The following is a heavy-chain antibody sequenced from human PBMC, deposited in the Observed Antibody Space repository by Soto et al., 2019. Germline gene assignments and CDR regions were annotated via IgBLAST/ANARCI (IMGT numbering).Heavy chain of an antibody. CDR1: GGSISSGGYY. CDR2: IYYSGST. Sequence: QVQLQESGPGLVKPSQTLSLTCTVSGGSISSGGYYWSWIRQHPGKGLEWIGYIYYSGSTYYNPSLKSRVTISVDTSKNQFSLKLSSVTAADTAVYYCARGIALYYYDSSGYYYGKNRSGAFDIWGQGTMVTVSS. CDR3: ARGIALYYYDSSGYYYGKNRSGAFDI. V-gene: IGHV4-31*03. J-gene: IGHJ3*02. D-gene: IGHD3-22*01.